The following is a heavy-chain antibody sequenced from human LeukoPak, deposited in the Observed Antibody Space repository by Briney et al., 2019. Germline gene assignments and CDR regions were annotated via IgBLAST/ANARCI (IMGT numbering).Heavy chain of an antibody. J-gene: IGHJ6*03. CDR1: GFSFDDYG. V-gene: IGHV3-9*01. D-gene: IGHD3-10*01. CDR2: ISWNSGSM. Sequence: GWSPRLSCAASGFSFDDYGMSGVRQAPGKGLERVSGISWNSGSMGYADSAKGRFTISRDNAKNSLYLQMNSLRAEDTALYYCAKDIYYYGSAYMDGWGKGATVTVAS. CDR3: AKDIYYYGSAYMDG.